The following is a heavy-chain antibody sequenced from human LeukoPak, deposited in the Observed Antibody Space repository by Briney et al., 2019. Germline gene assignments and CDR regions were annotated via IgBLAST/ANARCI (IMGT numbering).Heavy chain of an antibody. CDR1: GYSFTSYW. Sequence: GESLKISCKGSGYSFTSYWIGSVRQMPGKGLEWMGIIYPGDSDTRYSPSFQGQVTISADKSISTAYLQWCSLKASDTAMYYCARMSRFYYYDSSGYFDYWGQGTLVTVSS. CDR2: IYPGDSDT. CDR3: ARMSRFYYYDSSGYFDY. V-gene: IGHV5-51*01. D-gene: IGHD3-22*01. J-gene: IGHJ4*02.